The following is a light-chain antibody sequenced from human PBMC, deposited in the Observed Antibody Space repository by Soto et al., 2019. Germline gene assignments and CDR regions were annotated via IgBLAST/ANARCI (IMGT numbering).Light chain of an antibody. CDR3: QQYGISPRT. J-gene: IGKJ1*01. V-gene: IGKV3-20*01. Sequence: EVLLTQSPGTLSLSTGERATLSCRASQSVTSSYLAWYQQKPGQAPRLLIYGVSSRATGIPDRFSGSGSGTDFTLTISRLEPEDFEVYYCQQYGISPRTFGQGTKVDIK. CDR2: GVS. CDR1: QSVTSSY.